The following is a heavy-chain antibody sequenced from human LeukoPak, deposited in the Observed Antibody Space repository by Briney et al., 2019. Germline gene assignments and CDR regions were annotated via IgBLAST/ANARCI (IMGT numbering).Heavy chain of an antibody. V-gene: IGHV4-61*01. Sequence: PSETLSLTCTVSVGCVSSRRYYWSWIRQPPGKGLEWIGYIYYSGSTNYNPSLKSRVTISADTSKNQFSLRLSSVTAADTAVYYCARAVAGTYGYWGQGTLVTVSS. J-gene: IGHJ4*02. D-gene: IGHD6-19*01. CDR2: IYYSGST. CDR3: ARAVAGTYGY. CDR1: VGCVSSRRYY.